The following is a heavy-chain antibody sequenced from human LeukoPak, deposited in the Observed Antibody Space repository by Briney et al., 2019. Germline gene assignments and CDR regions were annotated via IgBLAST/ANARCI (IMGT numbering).Heavy chain of an antibody. Sequence: PGGSLRLSCAASGFTFSSYVMHWVRQAPGKGLEWVAFISYDGSNKYYADSVKGRFTISRDNSKNSVFLQMTTVRGDDTGVYYCARDGNYISHVIDYWGQGTLVIVSS. CDR2: ISYDGSNK. V-gene: IGHV3-30*03. CDR3: ARDGNYISHVIDY. CDR1: GFTFSSYV. D-gene: IGHD1-7*01. J-gene: IGHJ4*02.